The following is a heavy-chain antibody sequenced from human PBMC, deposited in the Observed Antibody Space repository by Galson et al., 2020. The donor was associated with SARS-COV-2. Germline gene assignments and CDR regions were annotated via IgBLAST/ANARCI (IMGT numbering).Heavy chain of an antibody. CDR3: GRVSGGGHYVVDY. CDR2: IEPSDSYT. V-gene: IGHV5-10-1*01. J-gene: IGHJ4*02. D-gene: IGHD3-3*01. CDR1: GYSLTSHY. Sequence: GESPKISCKGSGYSLTSHYIGRVRHMPGKGLEWMGRIEPSDSYTNYSQPFQGHVTLSTDMPISTAYLQRSSLKAPDHHMYYCGRVSGGGHYVVDYWGQGTLVTVSS.